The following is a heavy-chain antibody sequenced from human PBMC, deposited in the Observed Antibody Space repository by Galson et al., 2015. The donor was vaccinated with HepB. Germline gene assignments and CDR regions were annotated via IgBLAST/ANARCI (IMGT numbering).Heavy chain of an antibody. CDR1: GFTFSSYS. Sequence: SLRLSCAASGFTFSSYSMNWVRQAPGKGLEWLSLISYHGTNIHYADSVRGRFTISRDNSKNMLYLQMNSLRPDDTAVYYCARVVVLSGTHLGEEDLDAWGQGVRVTVSS. V-gene: IGHV3-30*03. J-gene: IGHJ5*02. CDR3: ARVVVLSGTHLGEEDLDA. CDR2: ISYHGTNI. D-gene: IGHD3-3*01.